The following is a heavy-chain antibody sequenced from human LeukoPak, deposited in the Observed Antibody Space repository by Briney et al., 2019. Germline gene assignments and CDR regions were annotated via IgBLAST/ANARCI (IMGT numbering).Heavy chain of an antibody. D-gene: IGHD1-26*01. CDR1: GFTFSSYA. CDR2: ISGSGGST. CDR3: AKDVGYDPAFWFDP. V-gene: IGHV3-23*01. J-gene: IGHJ5*02. Sequence: PGGSLRLSCAASGFTFSSYAMSWVRQAPGEGLEWVSGISGSGGSTYYADSVEGRFTISRDNSKNTLYLQMNSLRAEDTAVYYCAKDVGYDPAFWFDPWGQGTLVTVSS.